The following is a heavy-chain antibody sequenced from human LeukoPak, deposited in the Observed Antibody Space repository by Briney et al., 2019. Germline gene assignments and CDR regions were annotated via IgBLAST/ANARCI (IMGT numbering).Heavy chain of an antibody. Sequence: EASVTVSCKASGGSFRNPAFVWVRQAPGQGLEWMGGIIPVFGTPNYADNFQGRVTFTADDSATTIYLDLTSLLSEDTAVYFCGLLGDGLIGMGLLGSFYYWGQGALVTVSP. J-gene: IGHJ4*02. CDR3: GLLGDGLIGMGLLGSFYY. D-gene: IGHD3-16*01. CDR1: GGSFRNPA. V-gene: IGHV1-69*01. CDR2: IIPVFGTP.